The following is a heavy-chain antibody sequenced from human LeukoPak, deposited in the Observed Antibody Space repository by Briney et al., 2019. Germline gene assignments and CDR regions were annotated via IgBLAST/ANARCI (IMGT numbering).Heavy chain of an antibody. CDR1: GFTFSSYS. CDR3: ARDLMGCSSTSCYEQFDY. D-gene: IGHD2-2*01. CDR2: ISSSSSYI. V-gene: IGHV3-21*01. Sequence: GGSLRLSCAASGFTFSSYSMNWVRQAPGKGLEWVSSISSSSSYIYYADSVKGRFTISRDNAKNSLYLQMNSLRAEDTAVYYYARDLMGCSSTSCYEQFDYWGQGTLVTVSS. J-gene: IGHJ4*02.